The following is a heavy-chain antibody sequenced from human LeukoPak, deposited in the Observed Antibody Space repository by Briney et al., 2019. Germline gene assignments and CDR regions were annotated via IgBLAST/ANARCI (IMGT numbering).Heavy chain of an antibody. V-gene: IGHV4-59*12. D-gene: IGHD6-19*01. J-gene: IGHJ4*02. CDR2: ISYSGST. CDR3: AKGRTEGGTLALDY. Sequence: LRLSCAASGFTFSSYEMNWVRQPPGKGLEWIGSISYSGSTSYNPSLKSRVTISVDMSKSQFSLKLTSVTAADTAVYYCAKGRTEGGTLALDYWGQGTLVTVSS. CDR1: GFTFSSYE.